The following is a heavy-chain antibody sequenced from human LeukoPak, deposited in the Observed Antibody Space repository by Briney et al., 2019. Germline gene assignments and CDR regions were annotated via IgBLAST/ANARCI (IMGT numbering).Heavy chain of an antibody. Sequence: SETLSLTCTVSGGSISSYYWSWIRQPAGKGLEWIGRIYTSGSTNYNPSLKSRVTMSVDTSKNQFSLKLSSVTAADTTVYYCARARVAHEWLLSSWDSFDYWGQGTLVTVSS. J-gene: IGHJ4*02. CDR1: GGSISSYY. V-gene: IGHV4-4*07. D-gene: IGHD3-3*01. CDR2: IYTSGST. CDR3: ARARVAHEWLLSSWDSFDY.